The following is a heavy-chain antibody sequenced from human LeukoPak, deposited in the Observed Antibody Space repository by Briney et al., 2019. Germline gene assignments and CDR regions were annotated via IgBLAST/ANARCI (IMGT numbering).Heavy chain of an antibody. CDR1: GFTFSSYA. Sequence: GGSLRLSCAASGFTFSSYATHWVRQAPGKGLEWVAVISYDGSNKYYADSVKGRFTISRDNSKNTLYLQMNSLRAEDTAVYYCARDQAPYDFWSGYYGGYFDYWGQGTLVTVSS. D-gene: IGHD3-3*01. CDR2: ISYDGSNK. J-gene: IGHJ4*02. V-gene: IGHV3-30-3*01. CDR3: ARDQAPYDFWSGYYGGYFDY.